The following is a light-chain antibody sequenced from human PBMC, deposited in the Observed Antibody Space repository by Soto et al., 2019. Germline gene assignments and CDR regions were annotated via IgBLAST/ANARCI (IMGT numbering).Light chain of an antibody. CDR3: HQYGNIPLT. CDR1: QSISGSL. V-gene: IGKV3-20*01. CDR2: GAS. J-gene: IGKJ2*01. Sequence: EIVLTQSPGTLSLSPGERATLSCRASQSISGSLLAWYQQKAGQAPRLLIYGASSRATGIPDRFSGSGSGTDFTFIISSLEPEDFAVYYCHQYGNIPLTFGQGTKLETK.